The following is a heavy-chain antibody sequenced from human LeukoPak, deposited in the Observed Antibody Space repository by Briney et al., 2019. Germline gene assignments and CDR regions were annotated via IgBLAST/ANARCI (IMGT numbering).Heavy chain of an antibody. V-gene: IGHV3-7*05. J-gene: IGHJ6*02. CDR3: ASTTISPVGGMDV. D-gene: IGHD2/OR15-2a*01. Sequence: GRSLRLSCAASGFTFSSYWMSWVRQAPGKGLEWVANIKQDGSEKYYVDSVKGRFTISRDSAKNSLYLQVNSLRAEDTAVYYCASTTISPVGGMDVWGQGTTVTVSS. CDR1: GFTFSSYW. CDR2: IKQDGSEK.